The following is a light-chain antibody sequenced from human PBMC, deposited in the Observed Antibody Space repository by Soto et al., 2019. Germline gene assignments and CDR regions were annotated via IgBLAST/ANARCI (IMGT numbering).Light chain of an antibody. CDR1: KNDIGVYDF. Sequence: QSALTQPPSASGSPGQSVTISCTGTKNDIGVYDFVSWYQPHPGKAPRLIIYEVVQRPSGVPDRFSGSKSGNTASLTVSGLQAADEGDYFCKSYAGSNTYVFGSGTKLTVL. CDR3: KSYAGSNTYV. J-gene: IGLJ1*01. CDR2: EVV. V-gene: IGLV2-8*01.